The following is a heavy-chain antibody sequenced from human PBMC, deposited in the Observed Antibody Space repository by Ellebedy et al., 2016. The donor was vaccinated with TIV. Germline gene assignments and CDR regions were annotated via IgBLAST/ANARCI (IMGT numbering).Heavy chain of an antibody. CDR2: IYYTGST. Sequence: GSLRLSCTVSGGSMTRSSYYWAWIRQPPGKGLEWIGSIYYTGSTDYNPSLKSRVAMSADTSKNQFSLRLSSVTAADTAVYYCARWFGELLYIRWFNPWGQGTLVTVSS. CDR1: GGSMTRSSYY. CDR3: ARWFGELLYIRWFNP. V-gene: IGHV4-39*01. J-gene: IGHJ5*02. D-gene: IGHD3-10*01.